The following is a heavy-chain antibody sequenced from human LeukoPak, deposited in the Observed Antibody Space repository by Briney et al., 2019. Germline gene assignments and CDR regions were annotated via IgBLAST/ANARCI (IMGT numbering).Heavy chain of an antibody. CDR2: INWNGGST. D-gene: IGHD3-10*01. Sequence: GGSLRLSCAASGFTFDDYGMSWVRQAPGKGVEWDSGINWNGGSTGYAASVKGRFTISRDNVKNSLYLQMNSLRAEDTALYHCARTPLGSGSYDYWGQGTLVTVSS. CDR3: ARTPLGSGSYDY. V-gene: IGHV3-20*01. J-gene: IGHJ4*02. CDR1: GFTFDDYG.